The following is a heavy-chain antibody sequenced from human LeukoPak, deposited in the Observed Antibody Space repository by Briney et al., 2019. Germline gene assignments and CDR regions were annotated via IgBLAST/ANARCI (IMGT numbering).Heavy chain of an antibody. CDR2: IKQDGSEK. J-gene: IGHJ6*03. Sequence: PGGSLRLPCAASGFTFSNYWMSWVRQAPGKGLEWVANIKQDGSEKYYVDSVKGRFTISRDNAKNSLYLQMNSLRAEDTAVYYCARVTRTYMDVWGKGTTVTVSS. V-gene: IGHV3-7*01. CDR3: ARVTRTYMDV. CDR1: GFTFSNYW.